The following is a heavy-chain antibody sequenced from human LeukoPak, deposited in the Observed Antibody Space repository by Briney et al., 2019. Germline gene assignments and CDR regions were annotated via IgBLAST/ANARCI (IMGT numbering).Heavy chain of an antibody. J-gene: IGHJ5*02. V-gene: IGHV4-39*01. CDR1: GGSISSSSYY. Sequence: SETLSLTCTVSGGSISSSSYYWGWIRQPPGKGLEWIVSIYYSGSNYYNPSLKSRVTISVDTSKNQFSLNLSSVTAADTAVYYCARGTTVTTLGSWGQGTLVTVSS. CDR3: ARGTTVTTLGS. D-gene: IGHD4-17*01. CDR2: IYYSGSN.